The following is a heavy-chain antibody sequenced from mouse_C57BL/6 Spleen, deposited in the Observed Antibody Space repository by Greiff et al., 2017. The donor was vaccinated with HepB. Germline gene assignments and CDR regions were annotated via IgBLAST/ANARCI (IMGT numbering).Heavy chain of an antibody. CDR3: AREGLRLYYFDY. Sequence: QVQLQQSGAELVRPGASVKLSCKASGYTFTDYYINWVKQRPGQGLEWIARIYPGSGNTYYNEKFKGKATLTAEKSSSTAYMQLSSLTSEDSAVYFCAREGLRLYYFDYWGQGTTLTVSS. V-gene: IGHV1-76*01. CDR1: GYTFTDYY. J-gene: IGHJ2*01. D-gene: IGHD2-2*01. CDR2: IYPGSGNT.